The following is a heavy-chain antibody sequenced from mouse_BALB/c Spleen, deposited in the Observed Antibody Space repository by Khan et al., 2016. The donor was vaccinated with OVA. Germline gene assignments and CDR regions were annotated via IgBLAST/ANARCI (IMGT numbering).Heavy chain of an antibody. CDR1: GLSLTNYG. D-gene: IGHD2-10*01. J-gene: IGHJ4*01. CDR2: IWSDGST. CDR3: ARQPYYHYNIMDF. V-gene: IGHV2-6-1*01. Sequence: QVQLKESGPGLAAPSQSLSITCTISGLSLTNYGVHWVRQSPGKGLEWLVVIWSDGSTTYNSALKSRLTITKDNSQSQVFLRVNSLQTDDTTIYFCARQPYYHYNIMDFWGQGTSVTVSS.